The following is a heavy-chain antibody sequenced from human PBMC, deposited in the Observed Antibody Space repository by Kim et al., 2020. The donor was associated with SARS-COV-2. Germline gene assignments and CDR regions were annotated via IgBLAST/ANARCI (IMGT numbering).Heavy chain of an antibody. V-gene: IGHV3-74*01. Sequence: GGSLRLSCVVSGVTFSDYCMHWVRQAPGKGLVWVSHINSDGSTTNYADSVKGRFTNSRDNAKNTLYLQMNSLRAEGTAVYYWATSIAVTGTGRDNWFDPWGQGTL. CDR1: GVTFSDYC. J-gene: IGHJ5*02. D-gene: IGHD6-19*01. CDR2: INSDGSTT. CDR3: ATSIAVTGTGRDNWFDP.